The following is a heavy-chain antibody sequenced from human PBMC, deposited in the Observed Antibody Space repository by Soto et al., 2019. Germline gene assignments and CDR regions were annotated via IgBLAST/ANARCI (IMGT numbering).Heavy chain of an antibody. Sequence: ASVKVSCKVSGYTLSELSMHWVRQAPGKGLEWMGGFDPEDGETIYAQKFQGRVTMTEDTSTDTAYMELSSLGSEDTAVYYCATRSLTAEIDAFDIWGQGTMVTVSS. CDR1: GYTLSELS. D-gene: IGHD5-18*01. CDR3: ATRSLTAEIDAFDI. V-gene: IGHV1-24*01. CDR2: FDPEDGET. J-gene: IGHJ3*02.